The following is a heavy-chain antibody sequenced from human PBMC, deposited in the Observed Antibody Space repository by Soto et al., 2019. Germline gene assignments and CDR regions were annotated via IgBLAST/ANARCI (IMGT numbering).Heavy chain of an antibody. CDR1: GYTFTGYY. Sequence: ASVKVSCKASGYTFTGYYMHWVRQAPGQGLEWMGWINPNSGGTNYAQKFQGRVTMTRDTAISTAYMELSRLRSDDTAVYYCARVRLLLAMDAFDIWGQGTMVTVSS. V-gene: IGHV1-2*02. CDR2: INPNSGGT. CDR3: ARVRLLLAMDAFDI. D-gene: IGHD5-18*01. J-gene: IGHJ3*02.